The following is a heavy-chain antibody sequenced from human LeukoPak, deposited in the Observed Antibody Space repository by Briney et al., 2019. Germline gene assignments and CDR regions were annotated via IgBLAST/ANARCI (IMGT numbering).Heavy chain of an antibody. J-gene: IGHJ4*02. CDR3: ARVGSGSYSKPFEY. D-gene: IGHD3-10*01. CDR1: GYTFTGYY. V-gene: IGHV1-2*02. CDR2: INPNSGGT. Sequence: ASVKVSCKASGYTFTGYYMHWVRQAPGQGLEWMGWINPNSGGTNYAQKFQGRVTMTRDTSIGTAYMELSRLRSDDTAVYYCARVGSGSYSKPFEYWGQGTLVTVSS.